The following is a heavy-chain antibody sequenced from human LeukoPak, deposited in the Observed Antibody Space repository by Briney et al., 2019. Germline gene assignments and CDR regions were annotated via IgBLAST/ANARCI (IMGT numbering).Heavy chain of an antibody. Sequence: PSETLSLTCTVSGGSISSYYWSWIRQPAGKGLEWIGRIYTSGSTNYNPSLKSRVTMSVDTSKNQFSLKLSSVTAADTAVYYCAGRLEMATIGDAFDIWGQGTMVTVSS. D-gene: IGHD5-24*01. V-gene: IGHV4-4*07. J-gene: IGHJ3*02. CDR3: AGRLEMATIGDAFDI. CDR1: GGSISSYY. CDR2: IYTSGST.